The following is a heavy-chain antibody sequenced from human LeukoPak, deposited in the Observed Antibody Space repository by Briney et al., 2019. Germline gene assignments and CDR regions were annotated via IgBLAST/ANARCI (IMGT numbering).Heavy chain of an antibody. V-gene: IGHV3-21*05. CDR3: ARDLAATNWSDP. CDR2: LSGRSDSI. Sequence: GGSLRLSCAASGFTFTIYGMNWLRQAPGKGLEWVSYLSGRSDSIYYAESVKGRFTISRDNAKNTLYPQMNSLRVEDTAVYYCARDLAATNWSDPWGQGTLVTVSS. D-gene: IGHD6-25*01. J-gene: IGHJ5*02. CDR1: GFTFTIYG.